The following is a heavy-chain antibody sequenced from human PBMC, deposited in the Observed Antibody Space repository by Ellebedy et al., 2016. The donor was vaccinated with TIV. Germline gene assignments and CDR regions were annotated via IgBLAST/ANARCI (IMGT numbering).Heavy chain of an antibody. CDR2: ISSSSSYI. Sequence: GESLKISCAASGFTFSSYSMNWVRQAPGKGLEWVSSISSSSSYIYYTVSVKGRFTISRDNAKNSLYLQMNSLRAEDTAVYSCARALGDTTMVETNWFDPWGQGTLVTVSS. D-gene: IGHD5-18*01. J-gene: IGHJ5*02. V-gene: IGHV3-21*01. CDR3: ARALGDTTMVETNWFDP. CDR1: GFTFSSYS.